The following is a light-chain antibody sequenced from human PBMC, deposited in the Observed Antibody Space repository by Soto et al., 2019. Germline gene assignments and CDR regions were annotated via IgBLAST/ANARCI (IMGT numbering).Light chain of an antibody. V-gene: IGKV3D-11*02. Sequence: EIVMTQSPATLSVSPGERATLSCRASQSVSSNLAWYQQKPGQAPRLLIYGASNRATGIPARFSGSGPGTDFTLTISSLEPEDFAVYYCQQRSNLITFGQGTRLEIK. CDR2: GAS. CDR3: QQRSNLIT. J-gene: IGKJ5*01. CDR1: QSVSSN.